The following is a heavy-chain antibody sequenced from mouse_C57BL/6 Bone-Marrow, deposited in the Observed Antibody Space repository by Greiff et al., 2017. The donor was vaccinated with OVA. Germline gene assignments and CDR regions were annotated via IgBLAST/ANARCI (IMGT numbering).Heavy chain of an antibody. J-gene: IGHJ2*01. CDR1: GFNIKDDY. Sequence: VQLQQSGAELVRPGASVKLSCTASGFNIKDDYMHWVKQRPEQGLEWIGWIDPENGDTEYASKFQGKATITADTSSNTAYLQLSSLTSEDAAVYYCLYYYGSSDYWGQGTTLTVSS. CDR2: IDPENGDT. D-gene: IGHD1-1*01. CDR3: LYYYGSSDY. V-gene: IGHV14-4*01.